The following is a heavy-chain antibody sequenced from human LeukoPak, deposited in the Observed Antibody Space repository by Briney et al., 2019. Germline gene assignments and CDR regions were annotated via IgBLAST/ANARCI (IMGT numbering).Heavy chain of an antibody. J-gene: IGHJ4*02. Sequence: GGSLRLSCAASGFTFGNYWMSWVRQAPGKGLEWVANIKQDGSEKYYVDSVKGRFTISRDNAKNSVYLQMNSLRGEDTAVYYCASTGSGWGQGTLVTVSS. V-gene: IGHV3-7*03. CDR1: GFTFGNYW. CDR2: IKQDGSEK. D-gene: IGHD3-10*01. CDR3: ASTGSG.